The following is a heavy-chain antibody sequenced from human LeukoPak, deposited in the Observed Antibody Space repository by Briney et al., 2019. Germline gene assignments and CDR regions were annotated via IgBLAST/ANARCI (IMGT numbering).Heavy chain of an antibody. CDR3: AKDREWELLGYYYYYMDV. V-gene: IGHV3-23*01. J-gene: IGHJ6*03. CDR2: ISGSGDST. D-gene: IGHD1-26*01. Sequence: GGSLRLSCAASGFTFRSYGMTWVRQAPGKGLEWVSAISGSGDSTYYADSVKGRFTISRDNSKNTLYLQMNSLRAEDTAVYYCAKDREWELLGYYYYYMDVWGKGTTVTISS. CDR1: GFTFRSYG.